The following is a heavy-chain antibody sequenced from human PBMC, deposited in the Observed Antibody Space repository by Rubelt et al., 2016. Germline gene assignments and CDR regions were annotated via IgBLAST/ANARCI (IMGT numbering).Heavy chain of an antibody. D-gene: IGHD4-23*01. J-gene: IGHJ4*02. CDR2: IYYSGST. CDR3: ARGYTVVRGGLDY. V-gene: IGHV4-31*02. Sequence: EWIGYIYYSGSTYYNPSLKSRVTISVDTSKNQFSLKLSSVTAADTAVYYCARGYTVVRGGLDYWGQGTLVTVSS.